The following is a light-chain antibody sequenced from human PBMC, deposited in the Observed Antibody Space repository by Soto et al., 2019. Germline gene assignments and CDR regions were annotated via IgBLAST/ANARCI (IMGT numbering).Light chain of an antibody. Sequence: EILMTQSPLTLSVSPGEGATLSCRASQNINSNLAWYQQRPGQAPRGLIYGASSRAAGIPDRFSGSGSGTDFTLPINRLEPDDFAVYYCHQYKDWPPLTFGRGTRVESK. CDR2: GAS. V-gene: IGKV3D-15*01. J-gene: IGKJ4*01. CDR3: HQYKDWPPLT. CDR1: QNINSN.